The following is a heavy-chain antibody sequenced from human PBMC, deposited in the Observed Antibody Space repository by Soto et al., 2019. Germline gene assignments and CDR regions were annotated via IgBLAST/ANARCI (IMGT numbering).Heavy chain of an antibody. CDR3: TRVIGSGFAGGVDH. CDR2: IRSKAYGGTT. J-gene: IGHJ4*02. CDR1: GFTFGDYA. V-gene: IGHV3-49*03. Sequence: GGSLRLSCTASGFTFGDYAMSWFRQAPGKGLEWVGFIRSKAYGGTTEYAASVKGRFTISRDDSKSIAYLQMNSLKTEDTAVYYCTRVIGSGFAGGVDHWGQGTLVTVSS. D-gene: IGHD6-19*01.